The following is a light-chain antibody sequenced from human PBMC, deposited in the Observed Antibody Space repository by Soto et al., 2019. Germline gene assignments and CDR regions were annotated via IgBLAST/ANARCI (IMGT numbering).Light chain of an antibody. CDR1: SSDVGSYNL. J-gene: IGLJ1*01. V-gene: IGLV2-23*01. CDR2: EGS. Sequence: QSVLTQPASVSGSPGQSITISCTGTSSDVGSYNLVSWYQQYPGKAPKLMIYEGSKRPSGVSNRFSGSKSGNTASLTISRLQAEDESDYSCCSYAGSSTFYVFGTGTKLTVL. CDR3: CSYAGSSTFYV.